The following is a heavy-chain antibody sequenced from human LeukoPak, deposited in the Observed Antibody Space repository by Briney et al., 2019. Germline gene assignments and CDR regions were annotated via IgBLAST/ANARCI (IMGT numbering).Heavy chain of an antibody. J-gene: IGHJ4*02. V-gene: IGHV4-59*12. D-gene: IGHD5-18*01. CDR2: IYSSGST. CDR3: AAGSQSTALIK. CDR1: GGSIGSYY. Sequence: SETLSLTCTVSGGSIGSYYWSWIRQPPGKGLEWIGYIYSSGSTNYNPTLKSRVTISLDTSKNQFSLRLSSVTAADTAVYYCAAGSQSTALIKWGQGTLVTVSS.